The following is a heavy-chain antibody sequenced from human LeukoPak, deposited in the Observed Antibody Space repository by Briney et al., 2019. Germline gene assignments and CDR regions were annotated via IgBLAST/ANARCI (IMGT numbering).Heavy chain of an antibody. CDR3: AKDQWWFGESNAFDI. J-gene: IGHJ3*02. V-gene: IGHV3-30*02. CDR2: IRNDGSNK. D-gene: IGHD2-15*01. Sequence: PGGSLRLSCAASGFTFSTYGMHWVRQAPGKGLEWVAFIRNDGSNKYYADSVKGRFTIFRDNSKNTLFLRINSLRAEDTAVYYCAKDQWWFGESNAFDIWGQGTMATVSS. CDR1: GFTFSTYG.